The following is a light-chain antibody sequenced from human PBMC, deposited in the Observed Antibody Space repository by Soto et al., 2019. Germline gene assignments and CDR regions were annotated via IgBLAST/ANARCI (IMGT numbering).Light chain of an antibody. J-gene: IGKJ1*01. CDR1: QSLVHSNGNTY. CDR3: IQGTVWLRT. Sequence: DVVMTQSPLSLPVTLGQPASISCRSSQSLVHSNGNTYLNWFQQRPGQSPRRLLSKVSIRDSGVTRGLSGSGSGTDFTLKIRMVEDAHLGVYCCIQGTVWLRTFGQGTKVAI. CDR2: KVS. V-gene: IGKV2-30*02.